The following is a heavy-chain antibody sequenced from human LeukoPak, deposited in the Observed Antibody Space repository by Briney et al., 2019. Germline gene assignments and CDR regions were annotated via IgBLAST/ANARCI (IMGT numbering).Heavy chain of an antibody. D-gene: IGHD2-15*01. CDR1: GFTVSSYY. J-gene: IGHJ4*02. V-gene: IGHV3-53*01. CDR2: IYSGGKT. Sequence: GGSLRLSCAASGFTVSSYYMSWVRQAPGKGLEWVSVIYSGGKTYYADSVKGRFTISRDNSKNTLYLQMNSLRAEDTAVYYCARGCSGDSCYFHYWGQGTLVTVSS. CDR3: ARGCSGDSCYFHY.